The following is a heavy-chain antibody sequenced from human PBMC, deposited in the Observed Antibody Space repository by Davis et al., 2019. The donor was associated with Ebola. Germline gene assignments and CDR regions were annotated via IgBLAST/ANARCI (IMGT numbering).Heavy chain of an antibody. CDR2: IYPGDSYT. V-gene: IGHV5-51*01. CDR3: ARHSFTRADDHYDGMDV. CDR1: GYTFNSYV. D-gene: IGHD2-2*01. Sequence: KVSCKASGYTFNSYVISWVRQLPGKGLEWMGIIYPGDSYTRYRQYFKGQVTITFDRYISTAYLQWSSLRASDTAMYYYARHSFTRADDHYDGMDVWGKGTTVTVSS. J-gene: IGHJ6*04.